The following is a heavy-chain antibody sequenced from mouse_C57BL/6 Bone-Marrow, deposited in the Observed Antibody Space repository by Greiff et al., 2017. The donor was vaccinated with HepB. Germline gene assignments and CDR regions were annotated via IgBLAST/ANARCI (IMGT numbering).Heavy chain of an antibody. CDR2: IYPGDGDT. CDR1: GYAFSSSW. J-gene: IGHJ2*01. Sequence: QVQLKESGPELVKPGASVKISCKASGYAFSSSWMNWVKQRPGKGLEWIGQIYPGDGDTNYNGKFKGKATLTADKSSSTAYMQLSSLTSEDSAVYFCARGWLPLDYWGQGTTLTVSS. V-gene: IGHV1-82*01. CDR3: ARGWLPLDY. D-gene: IGHD2-2*01.